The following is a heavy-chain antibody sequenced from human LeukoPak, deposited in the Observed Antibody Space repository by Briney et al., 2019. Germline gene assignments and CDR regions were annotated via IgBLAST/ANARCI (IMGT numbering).Heavy chain of an antibody. CDR2: INPNSGGT. Sequence: ASVKVSCKASGYTFTGYYMHWLRQAPGQGLEWMGWINPNSGGTNYAQKFQGRVTMTRDTSISTAYMELSRLRSDDTAVYYCARVKRYYYDSSGYYCDYWGQGTLVTVSS. V-gene: IGHV1-2*02. CDR1: GYTFTGYY. CDR3: ARVKRYYYDSSGYYCDY. D-gene: IGHD3-22*01. J-gene: IGHJ4*02.